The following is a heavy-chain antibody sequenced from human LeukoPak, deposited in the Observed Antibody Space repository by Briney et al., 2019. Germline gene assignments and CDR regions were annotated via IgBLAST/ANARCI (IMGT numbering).Heavy chain of an antibody. CDR2: ITGSGGST. V-gene: IGHV3-23*01. D-gene: IGHD6-19*01. J-gene: IGHJ6*03. CDR3: AKGSGWKIGVGHYYYMDV. CDR1: GFTFKSYG. Sequence: GGSLRLSCAASGFTFKSYGMSWVRQAPGKGLEWVSGITGSGGSTYYPDSVKGRFTISRDNSDNTLYLQMNSLRAEDTAVYYCAKGSGWKIGVGHYYYMDVWGKGTTVTISS.